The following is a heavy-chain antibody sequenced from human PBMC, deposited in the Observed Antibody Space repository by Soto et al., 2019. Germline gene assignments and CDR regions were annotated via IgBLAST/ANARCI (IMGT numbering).Heavy chain of an antibody. J-gene: IGHJ6*03. V-gene: IGHV3-21*01. Sequence: GGSLRLSCAASGFTFSSYSMNWVRQAPGKGLEWVSSISSSSSYIYYADSVKGRFTISRDNAKNSLYLQMNSLRAEDTAVYYCASHCSSTSCYGTGLLALNDYYMDVWGKGTTVTVSS. D-gene: IGHD2-2*01. CDR3: ASHCSSTSCYGTGLLALNDYYMDV. CDR2: ISSSSSYI. CDR1: GFTFSSYS.